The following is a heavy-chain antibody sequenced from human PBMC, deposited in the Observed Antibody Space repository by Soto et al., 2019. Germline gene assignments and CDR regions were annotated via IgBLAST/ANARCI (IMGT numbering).Heavy chain of an antibody. CDR3: AKGSASARPYYFDY. D-gene: IGHD6-6*01. CDR1: GFTFSNYA. Sequence: GGSLRLSCAASGFTFSNYAMSWVRQAPGKGLEWVSAITGSSGDTYYADSVKGRFTISRDNSESTLFLQMNSLRAEDTALYYCAKGSASARPYYFDYWGQGALVTVSS. CDR2: ITGSSGDT. V-gene: IGHV3-23*01. J-gene: IGHJ4*02.